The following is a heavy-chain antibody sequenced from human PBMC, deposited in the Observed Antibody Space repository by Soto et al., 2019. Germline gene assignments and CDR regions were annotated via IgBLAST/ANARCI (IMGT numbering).Heavy chain of an antibody. CDR2: IYYSGST. J-gene: IGHJ4*02. CDR1: GGSISSSSYY. V-gene: IGHV4-39*01. Sequence: PSETLSLTCTVSGGSISSSSYYWGWILHPPGKGLEWIGSIYYSGSTYYNPFLKSRVTISVDTSKNQFSLKLSSVTAADTAVYYCARRPSPHYFEHLTLIAVGGYFDYWGQGTLVTVSS. CDR3: ARRPSPHYFEHLTLIAVGGYFDY. D-gene: IGHD6-19*01.